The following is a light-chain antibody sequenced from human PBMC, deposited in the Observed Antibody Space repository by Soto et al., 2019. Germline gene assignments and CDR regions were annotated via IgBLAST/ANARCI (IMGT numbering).Light chain of an antibody. CDR1: QSLLHTNGKKY. CDR3: MQALQTPIT. Sequence: DIVMTQSPLSLPVTPGEPASISCRSSQSLLHTNGKKYMDWYLQKPGQSPQLLLYLGSNRASGVPDRFSGSGSGTDFSLKISRVEAEDVGVDYCMQALQTPITFGQGTRLEIK. J-gene: IGKJ5*01. CDR2: LGS. V-gene: IGKV2-28*01.